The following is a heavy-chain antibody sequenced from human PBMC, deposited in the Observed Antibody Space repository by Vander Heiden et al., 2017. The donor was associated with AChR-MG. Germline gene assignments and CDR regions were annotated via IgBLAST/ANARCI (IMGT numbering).Heavy chain of an antibody. CDR2: ISYDGSNK. Sequence: QVQLVESGGGVVQPGRSLRPSCAASGFTFGSCAMHWVRQAPGKGLEWVAVISYDGSNKYYADSVKGRFTISRDNSKNTLYLQMNSLRAEDTAVYYCARVPYHSSRRGRHPWGQGTLVTVSS. CDR1: GFTFGSCA. CDR3: ARVPYHSSRRGRHP. D-gene: IGHD6-6*01. J-gene: IGHJ5*02. V-gene: IGHV3-30-3*01.